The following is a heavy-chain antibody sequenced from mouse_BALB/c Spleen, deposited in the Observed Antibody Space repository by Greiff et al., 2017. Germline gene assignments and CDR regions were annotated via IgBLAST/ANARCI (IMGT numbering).Heavy chain of an antibody. Sequence: EVQLVESGGGLVKPGGSLKLSCAASGFTFSSYAMSWVSQSPEKRLEWVAEISSGGSYTYYPDTVTGRFTISRDNAKNTLYLEMSSLRSEDTAMYYCAIYYGYYGGDYYAMDYWGQGTSVTVSA. CDR3: AIYYGYYGGDYYAMDY. D-gene: IGHD2-1*01. CDR1: GFTFSSYA. V-gene: IGHV5-9-4*01. CDR2: ISSGGSYT. J-gene: IGHJ4*01.